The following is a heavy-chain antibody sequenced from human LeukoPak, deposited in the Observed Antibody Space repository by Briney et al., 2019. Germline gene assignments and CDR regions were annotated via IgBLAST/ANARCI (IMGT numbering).Heavy chain of an antibody. CDR3: AKDVGYSSGWYPFDY. V-gene: IGHV3-23*01. CDR1: RFTPKKYD. D-gene: IGHD6-19*01. CDR2: IRASGGAT. Sequence: CLRLSSAASRFTPKKYDVTCVRQAPGKGLECVSGIRASGGATYYADSVKGRFTISRDNSKNTLYLQMNSLRAEDTAVYYCAKDVGYSSGWYPFDYWGQGTLVTVSS. J-gene: IGHJ4*02.